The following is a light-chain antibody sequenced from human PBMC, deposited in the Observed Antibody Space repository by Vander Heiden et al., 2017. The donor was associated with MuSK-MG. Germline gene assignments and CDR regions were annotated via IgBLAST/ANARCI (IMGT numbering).Light chain of an antibody. Sequence: SHDLTQPLSVSVALGHTATITCAGTNLGNKNDHWYLQKPGQAPVLVIVRETHRPCGISERVSGSNAGNTATLTITRAQAGDEAYYHCQVWDSSVAVFGGGTKLTVL. J-gene: IGLJ2*01. CDR3: QVWDSSVAV. CDR2: RET. CDR1: NLGNKN. V-gene: IGLV3-9*01.